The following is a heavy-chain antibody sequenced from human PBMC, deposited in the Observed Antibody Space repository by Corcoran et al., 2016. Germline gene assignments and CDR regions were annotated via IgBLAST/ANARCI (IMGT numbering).Heavy chain of an antibody. V-gene: IGHV4-34*01. J-gene: IGHJ1*01. CDR1: GGSFSGYY. Sequence: QVQLQQWGAGLLKPSETLSLTCAVYGGSFSGYYWSWIRQPPGKGLEWIGEINHSGSTNYNPSLKSRVTISVDTSKNQFSLKLSSVTAADTAVYYCARSIGGYGDYVYFQHWGQGTLVTVSS. CDR2: INHSGST. D-gene: IGHD4-17*01. CDR3: ARSIGGYGDYVYFQH.